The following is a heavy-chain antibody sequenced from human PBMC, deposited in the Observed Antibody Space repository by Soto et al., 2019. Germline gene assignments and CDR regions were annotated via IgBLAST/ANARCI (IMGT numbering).Heavy chain of an antibody. CDR1: GFTFSSYG. Sequence: GGSLRLSSAASGFTFSSYGMHWVRQAPGKGLEWVSFISYDGSNKYYADSVKVRFTISIDNYKETLYLKMNSLRAEDTAVYYCANDVVVGATPGLGDYYSYCGMHXWGQGTTVTVS. D-gene: IGHD1-26*01. J-gene: IGHJ6*02. CDR2: ISYDGSNK. CDR3: ANDVVVGATPGLGDYYSYCGMHX. V-gene: IGHV3-30*18.